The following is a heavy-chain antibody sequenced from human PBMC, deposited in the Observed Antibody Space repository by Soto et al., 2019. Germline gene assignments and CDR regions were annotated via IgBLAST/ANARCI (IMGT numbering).Heavy chain of an antibody. CDR1: GFTFSSYA. CDR3: AKDQADYGSGSYSNFDY. V-gene: IGHV3-23*01. D-gene: IGHD3-10*01. Sequence: GSLRLSCAASGFTFSSYAMSWVRQAPGKGLEWVSAISGSGGSTYYADSVKGRFTISRDNSKNTLYLQMNSLRAEDTAVYYCAKDQADYGSGSYSNFDYWGQGTLVTVSS. J-gene: IGHJ4*02. CDR2: ISGSGGST.